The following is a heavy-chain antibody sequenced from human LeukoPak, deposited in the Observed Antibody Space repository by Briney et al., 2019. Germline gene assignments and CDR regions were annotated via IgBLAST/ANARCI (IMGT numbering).Heavy chain of an antibody. Sequence: SVKVSCKASGGTFSSYAISWLRQAPGQGLEWMGRIIPIFGTANYAQKFQGRVTITTDESTSTAYMELSSLRSEDTAVYYCARHQYYYDSSGYYYGAFDIWGQGTMVTVSS. CDR2: IIPIFGTA. J-gene: IGHJ3*02. V-gene: IGHV1-69*05. D-gene: IGHD3-22*01. CDR1: GGTFSSYA. CDR3: ARHQYYYDSSGYYYGAFDI.